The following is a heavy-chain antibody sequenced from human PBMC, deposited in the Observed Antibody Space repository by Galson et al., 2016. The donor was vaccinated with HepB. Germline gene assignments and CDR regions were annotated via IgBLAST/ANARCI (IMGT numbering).Heavy chain of an antibody. J-gene: IGHJ4*02. V-gene: IGHV4-59*12. Sequence: ETLSLTCTVSGGSISTYYWSWIRQPPGKSLEWIGYIHYSGSTNCNPSLKTRVTISVDTSQNQFSLNLRSVTAADTATYYCPRAPDSGFDVYGWSHWGQGALVTVSS. D-gene: IGHD5-12*01. CDR1: GGSISTYY. CDR3: PRAPDSGFDVYGWSH. CDR2: IHYSGST.